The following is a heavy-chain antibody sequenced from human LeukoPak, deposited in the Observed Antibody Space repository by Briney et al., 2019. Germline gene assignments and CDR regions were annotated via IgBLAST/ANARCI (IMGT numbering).Heavy chain of an antibody. V-gene: IGHV3-74*03. CDR3: ARDPYSGSYGNYYYYFMDV. Sequence: PGGSLRLSCAASGFTFSSYWMHWVRQAPGKGLVCVSRINSDGRSTTYADSVKGRLTISRDNAKNTLYLQMNSLRAEDTAVYYCARDPYSGSYGNYYYYFMDVWGKGTTVTISS. J-gene: IGHJ6*03. CDR2: INSDGRST. D-gene: IGHD1-26*01. CDR1: GFTFSSYW.